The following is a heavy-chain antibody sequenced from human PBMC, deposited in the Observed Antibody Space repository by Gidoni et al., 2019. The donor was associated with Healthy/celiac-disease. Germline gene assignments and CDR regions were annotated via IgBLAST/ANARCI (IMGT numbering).Heavy chain of an antibody. CDR1: GYTFTSYA. CDR3: ARVRSNSWTYNDY. Sequence: QVELVQSGAEGKKPGASVEVCCKASGYTFTSYAMHWVRQPPGQRLEWMGWITAGNGNTKYSQKFQGIVTITSDTSASTAYMELSSLRSENTAVYYCARVRSNSWTYNDYWGQGTLVTVSS. V-gene: IGHV1-3*01. J-gene: IGHJ4*02. CDR2: ITAGNGNT. D-gene: IGHD6-13*01.